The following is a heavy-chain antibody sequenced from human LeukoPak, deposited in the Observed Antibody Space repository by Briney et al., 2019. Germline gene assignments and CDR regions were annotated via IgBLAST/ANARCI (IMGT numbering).Heavy chain of an antibody. D-gene: IGHD2-15*01. CDR2: ISYDGSNK. CDR3: ARGVVVAASFDY. CDR1: GFTFSSYG. V-gene: IGHV3-30*03. Sequence: GGSLRLSCAASGFTFSSYGMHWVRQAPGKGLEWVAVISYDGSNKYYADSVKGRFTISRDNSKDTLYLQMNSLRAEDTAVYYCARGVVVAASFDYWGQGTLVTVSS. J-gene: IGHJ4*02.